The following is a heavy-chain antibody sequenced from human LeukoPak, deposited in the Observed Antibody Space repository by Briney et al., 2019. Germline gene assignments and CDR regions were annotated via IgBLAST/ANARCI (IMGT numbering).Heavy chain of an antibody. Sequence: GGSLRLSGEASGFIFSSAWVTWVRQAPGKGLEWVGHIKNKTNGGTTDYAAPVKGRFSISRDDSKKTLYLQMNRLRTEDTAVYYCARGLCTSTSCYQGPFDFWGQGMLVTVSS. CDR2: IKNKTNGGTT. J-gene: IGHJ4*02. CDR1: GFIFSSAW. D-gene: IGHD2-2*01. V-gene: IGHV3-15*01. CDR3: ARGLCTSTSCYQGPFDF.